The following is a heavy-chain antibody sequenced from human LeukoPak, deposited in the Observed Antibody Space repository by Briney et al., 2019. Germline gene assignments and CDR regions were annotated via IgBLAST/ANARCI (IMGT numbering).Heavy chain of an antibody. CDR3: TTDPSGYSGYDYLSYGMDV. D-gene: IGHD5-12*01. Sequence: GGSLRLSCAASGFTFSNAWMSWVRQAPGKGLEWVGRIKSKTDGGTTDYAAPVKGRFTISRDDSKNTLYLQMNNLKTEDTAVYYCTTDPSGYSGYDYLSYGMDVWGQGTTVTVSS. CDR1: GFTFSNAW. CDR2: IKSKTDGGTT. V-gene: IGHV3-15*01. J-gene: IGHJ6*02.